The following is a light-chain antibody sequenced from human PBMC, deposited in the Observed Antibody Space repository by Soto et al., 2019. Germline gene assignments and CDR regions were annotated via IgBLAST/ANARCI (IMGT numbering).Light chain of an antibody. CDR1: SSDVGGYNY. CDR3: SSYTSASTRV. J-gene: IGLJ1*01. V-gene: IGLV2-14*03. Sequence: QSALTQPASVSGSPGQSIAISCTGTSSDVGGYNYVSWYQQHPGKAPKLMICDVTNRPSGVSNRFSGSKSGNTASLTISGLQAEDEADYYCSSYTSASTRVFGTGTKVTVL. CDR2: DVT.